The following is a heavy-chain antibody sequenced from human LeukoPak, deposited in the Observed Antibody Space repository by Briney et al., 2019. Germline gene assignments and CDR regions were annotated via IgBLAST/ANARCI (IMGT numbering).Heavy chain of an antibody. Sequence: PSETLSLTCSVSGDSISNSAYYWGWIRQPPGKELEWIGTIYYSGFTHYTPSLRSRVAISVDTSKNQFSLNLRSLTAADTAVYYCARRGGFGVTYDTWGQGTLVTVSS. CDR3: ARRGGFGVTYDT. J-gene: IGHJ5*02. CDR1: GDSISNSAYY. V-gene: IGHV4-39*01. D-gene: IGHD3-10*01. CDR2: IYYSGFT.